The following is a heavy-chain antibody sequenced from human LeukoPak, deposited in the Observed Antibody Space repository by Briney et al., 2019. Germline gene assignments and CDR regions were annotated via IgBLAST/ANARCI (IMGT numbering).Heavy chain of an antibody. D-gene: IGHD4/OR15-4a*01. CDR2: IWFDGTTR. V-gene: IGHV3-33*06. CDR1: GFTFSGYG. Sequence: GRSLRLSCATSGFTFSGYGMHWVRQAPGKGLEWVATIWFDGTTRYSADSVKGRFTISRDNSKNTLYLQMNSLRAEDTAVYYCAKVSDYILTLDYWGQGTLVTVSS. CDR3: AKVSDYILTLDY. J-gene: IGHJ4*02.